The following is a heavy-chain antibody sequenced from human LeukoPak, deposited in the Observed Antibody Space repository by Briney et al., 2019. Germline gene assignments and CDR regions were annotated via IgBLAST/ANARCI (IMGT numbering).Heavy chain of an antibody. CDR2: IYYSGST. Sequence: SETLSLTCTVSGGSISSSSYYWGWNRQPPGKGLEWIGSIYYSGSTYYNPSLKSRVTISVDTSKNHFSLRLSSVTAADTAVYYCARRYSYSSLPDYWGQGTLVTVSS. V-gene: IGHV4-39*02. CDR1: GGSISSSSYY. J-gene: IGHJ4*02. D-gene: IGHD6-19*01. CDR3: ARRYSYSSLPDY.